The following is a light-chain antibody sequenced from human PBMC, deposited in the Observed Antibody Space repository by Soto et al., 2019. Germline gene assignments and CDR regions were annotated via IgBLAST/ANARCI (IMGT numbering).Light chain of an antibody. CDR3: QQRSNWPST. CDR2: DAS. V-gene: IGKV3-11*01. Sequence: EIVLTQSPATLSLSPGERATLSCRASQSVSSYLAWYQQKPGQAPMLLIYDASNRATGIPARFSGSGSGTDFTLTITSLEPEEFAVYYCQQRSNWPSTFGGGTKVEIK. CDR1: QSVSSY. J-gene: IGKJ4*01.